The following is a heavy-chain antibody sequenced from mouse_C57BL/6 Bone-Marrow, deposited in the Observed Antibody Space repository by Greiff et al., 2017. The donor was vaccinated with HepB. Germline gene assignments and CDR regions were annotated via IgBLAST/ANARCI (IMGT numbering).Heavy chain of an antibody. CDR1: GYTFTDYN. V-gene: IGHV1-18*01. CDR3: ARNYYGSSLAWFAY. D-gene: IGHD1-1*01. J-gene: IGHJ3*01. Sequence: EVQLQQSGPELVKPGASVKIPCKASGYTFTDYNMDWVKQSHGKSLEWIGDINPNNGGTIYNQKFKGKATLTVDKSSSTAYMELRSLPSEDTAVYYCARNYYGSSLAWFAYWGQGTLVTVSA. CDR2: INPNNGGT.